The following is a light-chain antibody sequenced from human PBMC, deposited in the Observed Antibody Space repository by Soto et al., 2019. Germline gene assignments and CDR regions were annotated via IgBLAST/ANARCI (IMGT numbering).Light chain of an antibody. CDR2: AAS. CDR3: QQYYSYPVA. V-gene: IGKV1-8*01. Sequence: AIRMTQSPSAFSASTRDRVTITCRASQGISSYLAWYQQKPGKAPKLLIYAASTLQSGVPSRFSGSGSGTDFTLTISCLQSEDFATYCCQQYYSYPVAFGQGTKVEIK. CDR1: QGISSY. J-gene: IGKJ1*01.